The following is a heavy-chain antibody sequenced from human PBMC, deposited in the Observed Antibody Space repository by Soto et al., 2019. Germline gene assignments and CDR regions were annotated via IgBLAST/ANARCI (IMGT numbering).Heavy chain of an antibody. Sequence: SVKVSCKASGGTFSSYAISWVRQAPGQGLEWMGGIIPIFGRTNYTQKFQGRVTITRDKSTSTAYMELSRLRSDDTAVYYCARLAPPGRGMYCSGGSCYSRRPDGGMDVWGQGTTVTVSS. J-gene: IGHJ6*02. D-gene: IGHD2-15*01. V-gene: IGHV1-69*05. CDR1: GGTFSSYA. CDR3: ARLAPPGRGMYCSGGSCYSRRPDGGMDV. CDR2: IIPIFGRT.